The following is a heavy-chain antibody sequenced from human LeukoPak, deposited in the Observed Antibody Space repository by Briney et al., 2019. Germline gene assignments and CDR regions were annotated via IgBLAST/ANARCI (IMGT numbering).Heavy chain of an antibody. CDR2: INTDGSIT. CDR3: ARSSGWPDC. V-gene: IGHV3-74*01. J-gene: IGHJ4*02. Sequence: GGSLRLSCTASGFTFSSYWMHWVRQDAGKGLVWVSRINTDGSITSYADSVKGRFTVSRDNAKNTLYLQMNSLRADDTAVYYCARSSGWPDCWGQGTLVTVSS. CDR1: GFTFSSYW. D-gene: IGHD6-19*01.